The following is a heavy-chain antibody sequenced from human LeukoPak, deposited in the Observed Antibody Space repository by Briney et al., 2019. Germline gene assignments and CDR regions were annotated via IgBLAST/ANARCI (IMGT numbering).Heavy chain of an antibody. Sequence: PGGSLRLSCAASGFTFSSYSMNWVRQAPGKGLEWVSSISSSSSYIYYADSVKGRFTISRDNAKNSLYLQMNRLRAEDTAVYHCASSSRSWFDPWGQGTLVTVSS. V-gene: IGHV3-21*04. CDR2: ISSSSSYI. CDR3: ASSSRSWFDP. J-gene: IGHJ5*02. CDR1: GFTFSSYS. D-gene: IGHD6-19*01.